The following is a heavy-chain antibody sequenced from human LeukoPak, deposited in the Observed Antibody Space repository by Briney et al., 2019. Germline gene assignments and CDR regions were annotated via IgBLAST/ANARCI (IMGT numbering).Heavy chain of an antibody. V-gene: IGHV1-69*04. Sequence: ASVKVSCKASGGTFSSYAISWVRQAPGQGLEWMGRIIPILGIANYAQKFQGRVTITADKSTSTAYMELSSLRSEDTAVYYCAKPGAGDYYDSSGLHPPYWGQGTLVTVSS. CDR1: GGTFSSYA. CDR2: IIPILGIA. D-gene: IGHD3-22*01. J-gene: IGHJ4*02. CDR3: AKPGAGDYYDSSGLHPPY.